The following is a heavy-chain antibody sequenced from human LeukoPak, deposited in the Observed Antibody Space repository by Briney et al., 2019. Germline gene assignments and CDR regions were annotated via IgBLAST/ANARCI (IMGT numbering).Heavy chain of an antibody. V-gene: IGHV3-30*02. D-gene: IGHD6-13*01. J-gene: IGHJ4*02. CDR1: GFTFSSYG. CDR3: ARGSKRAAGTFYFDY. CDR2: IRYDGSNK. Sequence: GGSLRLSCAASGFTFSSYGMHWVRQAPGKGLEWVAFIRYDGSNKYYADSVKGRFTISRDNSKNTLYLQMNSLRAEDTAVYYCARGSKRAAGTFYFDYWGQGTLVTVSS.